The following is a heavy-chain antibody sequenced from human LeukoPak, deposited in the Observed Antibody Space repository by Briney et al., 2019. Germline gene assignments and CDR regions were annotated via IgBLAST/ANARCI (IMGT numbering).Heavy chain of an antibody. CDR2: IYYSGST. D-gene: IGHD3-22*01. J-gene: IGHJ3*02. CDR3: ARVGHATYYYDSSGHPHAFDI. CDR1: GGSISSGGYY. Sequence: SETLSLTCTVSGGSISSGGYYWSWIRQHPGKGLEWIGYIYYSGSTYYNPSLKSRVTISVDTSKNQFSLKLSSVTAADTAVYYCARVGHATYYYDSSGHPHAFDIWGQGTMVTVSS. V-gene: IGHV4-31*03.